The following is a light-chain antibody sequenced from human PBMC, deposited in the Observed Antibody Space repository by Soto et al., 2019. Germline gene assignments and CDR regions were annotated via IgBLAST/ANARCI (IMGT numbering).Light chain of an antibody. J-gene: IGLJ1*01. CDR1: SSDVGGYNY. V-gene: IGLV2-14*01. CDR3: SSYTGSSTLVV. Sequence: QSVLTQPASVSGSPGQSITISCTGTSSDVGGYNYVSWYQQHPGKAPKLMIYDVSNRPSGVSNRFSGSKSGNTASLTISGPQAGGGADYHRSSYTGSSTLVVLATGTRVT. CDR2: DVS.